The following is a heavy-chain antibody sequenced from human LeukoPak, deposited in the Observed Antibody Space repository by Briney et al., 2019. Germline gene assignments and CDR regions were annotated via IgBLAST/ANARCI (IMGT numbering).Heavy chain of an antibody. CDR3: ARESGDGYNGGGAFDI. V-gene: IGHV4-39*07. Sequence: SETLSLTCTVSGGSISSSSYYWGWIRQPPGKGLEWIGSIYYSGSTYYNPSLKSRVTISVDTSKNQFSLKLSSVTAADTAVYYCARESGDGYNGGGAFDIWGQGTMVTVSS. CDR1: GGSISSSSYY. D-gene: IGHD5-24*01. J-gene: IGHJ3*02. CDR2: IYYSGST.